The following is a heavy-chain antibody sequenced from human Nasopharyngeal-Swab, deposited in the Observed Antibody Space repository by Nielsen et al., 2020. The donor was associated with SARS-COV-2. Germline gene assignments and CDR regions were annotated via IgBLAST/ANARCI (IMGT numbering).Heavy chain of an antibody. CDR2: IDPSDSYT. CDR3: ARHGGDDYVWGSYHTGWFAP. CDR1: GYSFTSYW. J-gene: IGHJ5*02. V-gene: IGHV5-10-1*01. Sequence: GESLKISCKGSGYSFTSYWISWVRQMPGKGLEWMGRIDPSDSYTNYSPSFQGHVTISADKSISTAYLQWSSLKASDTAMYYCARHGGDDYVWGSYHTGWFAPWGQGTLVTVSS. D-gene: IGHD3-16*02.